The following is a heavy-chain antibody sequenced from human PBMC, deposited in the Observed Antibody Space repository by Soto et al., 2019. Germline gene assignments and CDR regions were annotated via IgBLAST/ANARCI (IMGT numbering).Heavy chain of an antibody. CDR2: IYYSGST. V-gene: IGHV4-59*01. Sequence: SETLSLTCTVSGGSISSYYWSWIRQPPGKGLEWIGYIYYSGSTNYNPSLKSRVTLSVDTSKNQFSLKLSSVTAADTAVYYCASYSSGWYSRAFDIWGQGTMVTVSS. D-gene: IGHD6-19*01. CDR1: GGSISSYY. J-gene: IGHJ3*02. CDR3: ASYSSGWYSRAFDI.